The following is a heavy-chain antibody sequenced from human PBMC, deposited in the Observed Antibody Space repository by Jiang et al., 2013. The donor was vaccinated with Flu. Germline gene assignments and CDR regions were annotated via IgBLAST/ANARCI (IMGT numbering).Heavy chain of an antibody. V-gene: IGHV1-18*04. CDR1: GYTFTSYG. CDR2: VSAYNGNT. J-gene: IGHJ4*02. Sequence: VKKPGASVKVSCKPSGYTFTSYGISWVRQAPGQGLEWMGWVSAYNGNTIYAQKFQGRVSMTTDTSTSTAYMELRSLTSDDTAVYYCARAILGTASYFDYWGQGTLVTVSS. D-gene: IGHD1-1*01. CDR3: ARAILGTASYFDY.